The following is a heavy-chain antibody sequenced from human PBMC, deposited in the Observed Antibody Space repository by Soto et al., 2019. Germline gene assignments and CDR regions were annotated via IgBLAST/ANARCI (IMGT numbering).Heavy chain of an antibody. CDR1: GGSFSGYY. J-gene: IGHJ4*02. V-gene: IGHV4-34*01. D-gene: IGHD2-21*02. Sequence: QVQLQQWGAGLLKPSETLSLTCAVYGGSFSGYYWSWIRQPPVKGLEWIGEINHSGSTNYNPSFKSRVTIPVNTSKSQSCMKLSSVTAADTAVYYSARCGVLGGDGGTYWGQGTLVTVSS. CDR2: INHSGST. CDR3: ARCGVLGGDGGTY.